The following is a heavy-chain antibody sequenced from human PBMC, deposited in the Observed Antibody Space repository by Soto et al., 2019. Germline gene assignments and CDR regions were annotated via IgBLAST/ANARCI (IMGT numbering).Heavy chain of an antibody. D-gene: IGHD3-16*01. CDR1: GFKFSNYA. V-gene: IGHV3-23*01. J-gene: IGHJ4*02. Sequence: GGSLRLSCAASGFKFSNYAMSWVRQAPGKGLEWVSLISATGGGTYYADSVKGRFTISRDNSHNTLYLQVHSLTAEYTAVYYCAKDRRAGGNSPFYFDFWGQGAQVTVSS. CDR2: ISATGGGT. CDR3: AKDRRAGGNSPFYFDF.